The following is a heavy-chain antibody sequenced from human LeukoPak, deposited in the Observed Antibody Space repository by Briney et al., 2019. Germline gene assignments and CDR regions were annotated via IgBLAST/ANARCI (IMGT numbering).Heavy chain of an antibody. V-gene: IGHV3-23*01. CDR2: ISGSGGTT. Sequence: GGSLRLSCAASGFTFSSYAMSWVRQAPGKGLEWVSSISGSGGTTYYADSVKGRFTMSRDNSKNTLYLQMNSLRAEDTAVYYCASIATPLGYCSGGSCYVFDIWGQGTMVTVSS. CDR3: ASIATPLGYCSGGSCYVFDI. D-gene: IGHD2-15*01. J-gene: IGHJ3*02. CDR1: GFTFSSYA.